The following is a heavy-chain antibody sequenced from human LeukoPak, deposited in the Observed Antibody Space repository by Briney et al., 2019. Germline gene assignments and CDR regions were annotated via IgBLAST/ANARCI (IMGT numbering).Heavy chain of an antibody. CDR1: GYTFTGYY. J-gene: IGHJ4*02. Sequence: ASVKDSCKASGYTFTGYYMHWVRQAPGQGLEWMGWINPNSGGTNYAQKFQGRVTMTRDTSISTAYMELSRLRSDDTAVYYCARSRGGSYPGDYWGQGTLVTVSS. CDR3: ARSRGGSYPGDY. V-gene: IGHV1-2*02. D-gene: IGHD1-26*01. CDR2: INPNSGGT.